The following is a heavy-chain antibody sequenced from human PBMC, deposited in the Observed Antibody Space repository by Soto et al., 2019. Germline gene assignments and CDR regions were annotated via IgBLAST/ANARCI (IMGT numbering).Heavy chain of an antibody. D-gene: IGHD3-16*02. V-gene: IGHV3-23*01. Sequence: EVQLLESGGGLVQPGGSLRLSCAASGFTFSSSAMTWVRQAPGKGLEWVSAIRNSGGSTYYADSVKGRFTISRDNSTNPVCLQMNSLRAEDTAVYYCAKAVTPINFFGCWGQGTLVTVSS. CDR3: AKAVTPINFFGC. CDR1: GFTFSSSA. J-gene: IGHJ4*02. CDR2: IRNSGGST.